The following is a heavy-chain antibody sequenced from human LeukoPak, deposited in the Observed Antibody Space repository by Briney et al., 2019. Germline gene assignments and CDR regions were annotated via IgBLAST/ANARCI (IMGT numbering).Heavy chain of an antibody. Sequence: ASVKVSCKASGYTFTGSYMHWVRQAPGQGLEWMGWINPNSGGTNYAQKFQGRVTMTRDTSISTAYMELSRLRSDDTAVYYCARDAWSSLYYYYYYMDVWGKGTTVTVSS. CDR3: ARDAWSSLYYYYYYMDV. V-gene: IGHV1-2*02. D-gene: IGHD6-13*01. CDR2: INPNSGGT. CDR1: GYTFTGSY. J-gene: IGHJ6*03.